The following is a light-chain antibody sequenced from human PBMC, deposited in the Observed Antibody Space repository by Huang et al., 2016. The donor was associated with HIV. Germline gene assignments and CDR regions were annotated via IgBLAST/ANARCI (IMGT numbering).Light chain of an antibody. CDR1: QSLSRY. CDR3: QQRSNWGGA. V-gene: IGKV3-11*01. Sequence: IILTQSPATLSLSPGERASLSCRASQSLSRYVAWYQHKPGQAPRLLIYDGSNRASGIPARCSGSGSGTDFTLTISSLEPEDFAVYYCQQRSNWGGAFGPGTKVEI. CDR2: DGS. J-gene: IGKJ3*01.